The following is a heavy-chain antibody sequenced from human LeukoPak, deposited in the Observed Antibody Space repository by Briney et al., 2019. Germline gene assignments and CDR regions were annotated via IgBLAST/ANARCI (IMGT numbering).Heavy chain of an antibody. CDR3: AKDLGRYRNNYFDY. J-gene: IGHJ4*02. Sequence: GGSLRLSCAASGFTFNSYAMSWVREAPEKGLVWVATISGSGGATYYADSVQGRFTSSRDDSNTTLYLQMNSLRAEATAVYYCAKDLGRYRNNYFDYWGQGTLVTVSS. D-gene: IGHD1-26*01. CDR2: ISGSGGAT. CDR1: GFTFNSYA. V-gene: IGHV3-23*01.